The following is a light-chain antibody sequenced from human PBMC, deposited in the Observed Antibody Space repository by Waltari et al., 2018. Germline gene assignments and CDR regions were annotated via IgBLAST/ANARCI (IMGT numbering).Light chain of an antibody. CDR2: EVS. CDR1: SSDVGGYNY. CDR3: SSYASSKTVV. J-gene: IGLJ2*01. V-gene: IGLV2-14*01. Sequence: QSALTQPASVSGSPGQSITISCTGTSSDVGGYNYVSWYQQHPGKAPKLMLYEVSHRPAGMPLRFSGSKSGNTASLTISGLQAEDESAYYCSSYASSKTVVFGGGTKLTVL.